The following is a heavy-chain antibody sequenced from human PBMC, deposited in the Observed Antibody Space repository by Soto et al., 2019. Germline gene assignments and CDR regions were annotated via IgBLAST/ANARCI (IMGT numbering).Heavy chain of an antibody. D-gene: IGHD3-22*01. CDR2: IIPIFGTA. Sequence: ASVKVSCKASGGTFSSYAISWVRQAPGQGLEWMGGIIPIFGTANYAQKFQGRVTITADESTSTAYMELSSLRSEDTAVYYCATLRITMIVVDDDAFDIWGQGTMVTVSS. CDR3: ATLRITMIVVDDDAFDI. V-gene: IGHV1-69*13. CDR1: GGTFSSYA. J-gene: IGHJ3*02.